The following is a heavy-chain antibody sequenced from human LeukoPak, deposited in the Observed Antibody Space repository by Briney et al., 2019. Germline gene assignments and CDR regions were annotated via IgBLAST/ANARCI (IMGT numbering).Heavy chain of an antibody. CDR2: TYYRSKWYN. V-gene: IGHV6-1*01. CDR1: GDSVSSQRGA. Sequence: SQTLSLTCVISGDSVSSQRGAWNWIRQSPSRGLEWLGRTYYRSKWYNDYAISVKSRISINSDTSRNQFSLQLNSVTPEDTAVYYCAHALPGIGFNYWGQGALVTVSS. CDR3: AHALPGIGFNY. D-gene: IGHD2-21*01. J-gene: IGHJ4*02.